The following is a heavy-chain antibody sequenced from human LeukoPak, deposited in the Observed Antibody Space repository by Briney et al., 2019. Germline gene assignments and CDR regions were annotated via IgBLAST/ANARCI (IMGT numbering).Heavy chain of an antibody. V-gene: IGHV3-48*02. Sequence: PGGSLRLSCAASGFTFSDSSMNWVRQGPGKGLEWLSYISPTSHTLYADSAKGRFTISRDNAKNSLYLQMNSLKDEDTAVYYCATDKYGGPVHWGQGTLVTVSS. CDR2: ISPTSHT. CDR3: ATDKYGGPVH. J-gene: IGHJ4*02. CDR1: GFTFSDSS. D-gene: IGHD5-12*01.